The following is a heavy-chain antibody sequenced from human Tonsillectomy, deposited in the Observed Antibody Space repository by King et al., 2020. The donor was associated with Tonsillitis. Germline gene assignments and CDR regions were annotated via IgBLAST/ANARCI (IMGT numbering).Heavy chain of an antibody. CDR2: ISDNGGIT. Sequence: AQLVESGGGLVQPGGSLRLSCSASGFTFSDYAMHWVRQAPGKGLESVSAISDNGGITYHADSVKGRFTISRDNSKNTLYLQMSSLRPEDTAVYYCSTTAYWGQGTLVTVSS. D-gene: IGHD1-26*01. CDR3: STTAY. V-gene: IGHV3-64D*06. CDR1: GFTFSDYA. J-gene: IGHJ4*02.